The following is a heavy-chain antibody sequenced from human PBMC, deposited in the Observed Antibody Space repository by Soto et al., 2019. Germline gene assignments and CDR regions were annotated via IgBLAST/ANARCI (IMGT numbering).Heavy chain of an antibody. CDR1: GYTFTSYD. V-gene: IGHV1-8*01. CDR2: MNPNSGNT. CDR3: ARGVSYYDFWSGYPAYYYGMDV. Sequence: ASVKVSCKASGYTFTSYDINWVRQATGQGLEWMGWMNPNSGNTGYAQKFQGRVTMTRNTSISTAYMELSSLRSEDTAVYYCARGVSYYDFWSGYPAYYYGMDVWGQGTTVTVSS. J-gene: IGHJ6*02. D-gene: IGHD3-3*01.